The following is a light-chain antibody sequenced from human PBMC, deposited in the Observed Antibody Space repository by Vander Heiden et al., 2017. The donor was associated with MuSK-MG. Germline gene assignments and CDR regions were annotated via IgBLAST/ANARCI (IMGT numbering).Light chain of an antibody. CDR1: QSVSSY. V-gene: IGKV3-11*01. CDR3: QQRSNLIT. CDR2: DAS. J-gene: IGKJ5*01. Sequence: EIVLTQSPATLSLSPGESATLSCRASQSVSSYLAWYQQKPGQAPRRLIYDASNRATGIPARFSGSGSGTDFTLTISSLEPEDFAVYYWQQRSNLITFGQGTRLEIK.